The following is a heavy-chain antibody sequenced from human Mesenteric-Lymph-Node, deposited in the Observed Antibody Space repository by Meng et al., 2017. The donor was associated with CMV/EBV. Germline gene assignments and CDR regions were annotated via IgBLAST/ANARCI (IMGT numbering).Heavy chain of an antibody. Sequence: GSLRLSCAVYGGSFSGYYWSWIRQPPGKGLEWIGEINHSGSTNYNPSLKSRVTISVDTSKNQFSLKLSSVTAADTAVYYCARGREDYDFWSGYLGPGFDYWGQGTLVTVSS. J-gene: IGHJ4*02. CDR1: GGSFSGYY. V-gene: IGHV4-34*01. D-gene: IGHD3-3*01. CDR3: ARGREDYDFWSGYLGPGFDY. CDR2: INHSGST.